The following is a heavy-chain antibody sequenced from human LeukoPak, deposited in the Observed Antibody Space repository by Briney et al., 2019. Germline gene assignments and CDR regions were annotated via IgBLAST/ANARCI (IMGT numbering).Heavy chain of an antibody. CDR1: GFTFSTYA. J-gene: IGHJ4*02. CDR3: AKDFRSLRLGELSLV. Sequence: GGSLRLSCAASGFTFSTYAMHWVRQAPGRGLEWVTVISYDGSIKYYADSVKGRFTISRDNSKNTLYLQMNNLRAEDTAVYYCAKDFRSLRLGELSLVWGQGTLVTVSS. V-gene: IGHV3-30*18. D-gene: IGHD3-16*02. CDR2: ISYDGSIK.